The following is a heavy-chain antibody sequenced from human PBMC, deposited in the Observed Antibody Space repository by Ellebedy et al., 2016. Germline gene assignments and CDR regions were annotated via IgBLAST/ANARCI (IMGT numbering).Heavy chain of an antibody. V-gene: IGHV4-39*01. CDR2: FHYSGSP. D-gene: IGHD3-22*01. J-gene: IGHJ4*02. CDR3: ARHSNYGGYYPRPLDY. Sequence: SETLSLXXTVSGDSISSSSHYWGWIRQPPGKGLQWIGSFHYSGSPYYNPSLKSRLTISVDTSRGQFSLRLNSVTAADTAVHYCARHSNYGGYYPRPLDYWGQGMLVTVSS. CDR1: GDSISSSSHY.